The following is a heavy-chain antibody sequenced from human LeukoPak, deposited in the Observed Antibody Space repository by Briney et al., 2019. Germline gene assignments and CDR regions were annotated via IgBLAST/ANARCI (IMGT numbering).Heavy chain of an antibody. Sequence: SETLSLTCAVYGGSFSGYYWSWIRQPPGKGLEWIGEINHSGSTNYNPSLKSRVTISVDTSKNQFSLKLSSVTAADTAVYYCARWYSSSRSGAHYYFDYWGQGTLVTVSS. J-gene: IGHJ4*02. V-gene: IGHV4-34*01. D-gene: IGHD6-13*01. CDR3: ARWYSSSRSGAHYYFDY. CDR2: INHSGST. CDR1: GGSFSGYY.